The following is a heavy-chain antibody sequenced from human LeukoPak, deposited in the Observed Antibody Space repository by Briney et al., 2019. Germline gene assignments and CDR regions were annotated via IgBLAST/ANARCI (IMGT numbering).Heavy chain of an antibody. CDR3: AREEYGSGTYYRGFDY. D-gene: IGHD3-10*01. CDR1: GYTFIGYY. CDR2: INPNSGGT. J-gene: IGHJ4*02. Sequence: GASVKVSCKAFGYTFIGYYIHWVREAPGHGLEWMGWINPNSGGTNYAQSFQDRIYMTRDTSISTAYMELNSLRSDDTAVYYCAREEYGSGTYYRGFDYWGQGTLVTVSS. V-gene: IGHV1-2*02.